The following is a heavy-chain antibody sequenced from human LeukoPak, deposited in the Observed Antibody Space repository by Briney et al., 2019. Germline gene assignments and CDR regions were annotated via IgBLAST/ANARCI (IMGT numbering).Heavy chain of an antibody. D-gene: IGHD4-23*01. Sequence: GGSLRLSCAASGFTFSSYGMHWVRQAPGKGLEWVAFIWYDGSNKYYADSVKGRFTISRDNSKNTLYLQMNSLRAEDTAVYYCAKDHPPYGGNSLDYWGQGTLVTVSS. CDR3: AKDHPPYGGNSLDY. CDR1: GFTFSSYG. J-gene: IGHJ4*02. CDR2: IWYDGSNK. V-gene: IGHV3-30*02.